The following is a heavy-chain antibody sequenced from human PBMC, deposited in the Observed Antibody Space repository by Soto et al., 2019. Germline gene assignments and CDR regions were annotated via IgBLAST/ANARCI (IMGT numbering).Heavy chain of an antibody. CDR3: ARDQRIAVVDHYYYYGMDG. Sequence: PGGSLRLSCAASGFTSSSYGMHWVRQAPGKGLEWVAVIWYDGSNKYYADSVRGRFTISRDNSKNTLYLQVNSLRAEDTAVYYCARDQRIAVVDHYYYYGMDGWGQGTTVTVSS. V-gene: IGHV3-33*01. D-gene: IGHD6-19*01. J-gene: IGHJ6*02. CDR2: IWYDGSNK. CDR1: GFTSSSYG.